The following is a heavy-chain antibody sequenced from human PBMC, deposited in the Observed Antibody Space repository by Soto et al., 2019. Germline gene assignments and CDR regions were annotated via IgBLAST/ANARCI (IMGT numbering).Heavy chain of an antibody. D-gene: IGHD2-2*01. J-gene: IGHJ4*02. Sequence: SETLSLTCNVSGASIYTYYWNWIRQSPGKGLEWIGYISDGGSTNYNPSLESRVTISLDTSKKQISLKLSSVSAADTAVYFCARVGQPPSDYWGQGTLVTSPQ. CDR3: ARVGQPPSDY. V-gene: IGHV4-59*01. CDR1: GASIYTYY. CDR2: ISDGGST.